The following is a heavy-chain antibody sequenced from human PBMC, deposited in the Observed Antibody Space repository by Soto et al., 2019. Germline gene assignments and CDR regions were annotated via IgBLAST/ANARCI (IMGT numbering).Heavy chain of an antibody. CDR3: ARGVVPAAGAAPHYFHYGVDV. J-gene: IGHJ6*02. D-gene: IGHD2-2*01. CDR2: IIPMFGTT. CDR1: GDTFKKFA. V-gene: IGHV1-69*06. Sequence: QVQLGQSGPEVKKPGSSVKVSCKTSGDTFKKFAISWLRQSPGQGPEWMGGIIPMFGTTKYTHKFPGRVTYTAEKSTGNAYMALTSLMSEDTATSFCARGVVPAAGAAPHYFHYGVDVWGQGTTVTVSS.